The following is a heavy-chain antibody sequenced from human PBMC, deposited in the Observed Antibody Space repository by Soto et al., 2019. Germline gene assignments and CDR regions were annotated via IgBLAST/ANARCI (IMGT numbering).Heavy chain of an antibody. CDR1: GFTLSVNA. V-gene: IGHV3-23*01. Sequence: PXVCLRLSCAACGFTLSVNAMSWVRQAPGKGLEWVSSISGSGTSTSYADAVKGRFTISRDSSRSTLYLQMNSLRTEDTAVYYCATLRWKWEQDDLDYCGQGTLVTVSS. CDR2: ISGSGTST. J-gene: IGHJ4*02. CDR3: ATLRWKWEQDDLDY. D-gene: IGHD1-26*01.